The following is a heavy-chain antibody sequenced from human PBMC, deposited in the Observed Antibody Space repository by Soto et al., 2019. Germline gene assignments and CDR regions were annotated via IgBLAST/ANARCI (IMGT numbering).Heavy chain of an antibody. CDR1: GFTFSSYE. Sequence: GGSLRLSCAASGFTFSSYEMNWVRQAPGKGLEWVSYISSSGSTIYYADSVKGRFTISRDNAKNSLYLQMNSLRAEDTAVYYCARDLQLLWFGEKYYYYYGMDVWGQGTTVTVSS. J-gene: IGHJ6*02. V-gene: IGHV3-48*03. D-gene: IGHD3-10*01. CDR2: ISSSGSTI. CDR3: ARDLQLLWFGEKYYYYYGMDV.